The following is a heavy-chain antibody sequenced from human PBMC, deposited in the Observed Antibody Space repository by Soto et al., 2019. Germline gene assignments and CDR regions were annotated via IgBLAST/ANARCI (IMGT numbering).Heavy chain of an antibody. CDR3: ARGSYYSGWV. CDR2: TYYRSKWYS. J-gene: IGHJ4*02. V-gene: IGHV6-1*01. CDR1: GDSVSSTSAA. D-gene: IGHD6-19*01. Sequence: QTLSLTCAISGDSVSSTSAAWSWIRQSPSRGLEWLGRTYYRSKWYSDYAVSVKSRITINPDTSKNQFSLQLNSVTPEDTAVYYCARGSYYSGWVWGQGTLATVSS.